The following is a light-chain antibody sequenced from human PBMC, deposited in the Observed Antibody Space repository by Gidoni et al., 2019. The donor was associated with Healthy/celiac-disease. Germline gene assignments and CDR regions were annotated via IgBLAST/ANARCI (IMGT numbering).Light chain of an antibody. CDR3: QQYNNWPPNT. J-gene: IGKJ2*01. Sequence: EIVMTQSPATLSVSPGERATRSCRASQSVSSNLAWYQQKPSQAPRLLIYGASTRATGIPARFSGSGSGTEFTLTISSLQSEDFAVYCCQQYNNWPPNTFGQGTKLEIK. CDR1: QSVSSN. CDR2: GAS. V-gene: IGKV3-15*01.